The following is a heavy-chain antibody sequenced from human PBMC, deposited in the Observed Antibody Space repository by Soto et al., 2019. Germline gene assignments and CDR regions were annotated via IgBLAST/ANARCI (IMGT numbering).Heavy chain of an antibody. D-gene: IGHD2-15*01. J-gene: IGHJ6*02. CDR1: GGSISSSSYY. Sequence: QLQLQESGPGLVKPSETLSLTCTVSGGSISSSSYYWGWIRQPPGKGLEWIGGIYYSGSTYYNPSLKSRVTISVDTSKNQFSLKLSSVTAADTAVYYCASGIVVVVAATLGDYYYGMDVWGQGTTVTVSS. CDR2: IYYSGST. CDR3: ASGIVVVVAATLGDYYYGMDV. V-gene: IGHV4-39*01.